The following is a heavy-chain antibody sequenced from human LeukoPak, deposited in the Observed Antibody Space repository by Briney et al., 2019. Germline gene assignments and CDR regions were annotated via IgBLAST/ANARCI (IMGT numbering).Heavy chain of an antibody. D-gene: IGHD2-21*01. Sequence: GSLRLSCAASGFTFSSYSMNWVRQAPGKGLEWVSSISSSSSYIYYADSVKGRFTISRDNARNSLYLQMNSLRAEDTAVYYCARGLLAYCGGDCLIFDYWGQGTLVTVSS. CDR3: ARGLLAYCGGDCLIFDY. V-gene: IGHV3-21*01. CDR1: GFTFSSYS. J-gene: IGHJ4*02. CDR2: ISSSSSYI.